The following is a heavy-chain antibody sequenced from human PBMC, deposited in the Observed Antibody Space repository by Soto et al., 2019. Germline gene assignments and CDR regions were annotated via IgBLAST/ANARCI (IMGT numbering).Heavy chain of an antibody. CDR2: ISPEGSEK. CDR3: ARARIDY. Sequence: EVQLVESGGGLVQPGGSLRLSCAVSGFIFSDYWMTWVRQAPGKGLEWVATISPEGSEKYYVDSLKGRFAISRDNAKKALSLQMIRLRAEYTALYYCARARIDYWGRGTLITVSS. CDR1: GFIFSDYW. J-gene: IGHJ4*02. V-gene: IGHV3-7*03.